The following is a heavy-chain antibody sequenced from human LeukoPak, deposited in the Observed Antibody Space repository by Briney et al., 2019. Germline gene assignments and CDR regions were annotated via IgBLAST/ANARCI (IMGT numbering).Heavy chain of an antibody. J-gene: IGHJ4*02. CDR3: ARGTRGGLLDS. D-gene: IGHD3-10*01. V-gene: IGHV4-59*01. CDR1: GVSITTYY. CDR2: IYSSGNT. Sequence: PSETLSLTCSVSGVSITTYYWNWVRQPPGKELEWIGYIYSSGNTNYNPSLKSRVTLSVGASKNQFSLKLISLTAADTAVYYCARGTRGGLLDSWGQGTLVTVSS.